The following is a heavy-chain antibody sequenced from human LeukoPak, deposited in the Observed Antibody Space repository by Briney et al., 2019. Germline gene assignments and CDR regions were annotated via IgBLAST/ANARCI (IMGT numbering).Heavy chain of an antibody. CDR2: IYYSGST. V-gene: IGHV4-59*01. CDR3: ARQSGVAATPGLMYYYYYMDV. D-gene: IGHD2-15*01. Sequence: PSETLSLTCTVSGGSISSYYWSWIRQPPGKGLEWIGYIYYSGSTNYNPSLKSRVTISVDTSKNQFSLKLSSVTAADTAVYYCARQSGVAATPGLMYYYYYMDVWGKETTVTVSS. CDR1: GGSISSYY. J-gene: IGHJ6*03.